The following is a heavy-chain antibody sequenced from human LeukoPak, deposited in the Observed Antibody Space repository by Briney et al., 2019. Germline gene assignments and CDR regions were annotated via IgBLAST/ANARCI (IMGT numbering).Heavy chain of an antibody. J-gene: IGHJ5*02. V-gene: IGHV4-39*01. D-gene: IGHD1-7*01. CDR3: ARRDWNYWFDP. CDR1: GGSISSSSYY. Sequence: SETLSLTCTVSGGSISSSSYYWGWIRQPPGKGLEWIGSIYYSGSTYYNPSLKSRVTISVDTSKNQFSLKLSSVTAADTVVYYCARRDWNYWFDPWGQGTLVTVSS. CDR2: IYYSGST.